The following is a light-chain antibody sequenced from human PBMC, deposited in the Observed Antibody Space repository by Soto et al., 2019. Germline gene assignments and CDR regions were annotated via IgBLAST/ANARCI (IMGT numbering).Light chain of an antibody. Sequence: DIQLTQSPSILSASVGDRVTITCRARQGISRYLAWFQQKPGRAPNLLIYGASTLQSGVPSRFSGSGSGTDFTLTISNLQHEDFETYYCQQPNAYPLTLGQGTRLEIK. CDR2: GAS. J-gene: IGKJ5*01. CDR1: QGISRY. CDR3: QQPNAYPLT. V-gene: IGKV1-9*01.